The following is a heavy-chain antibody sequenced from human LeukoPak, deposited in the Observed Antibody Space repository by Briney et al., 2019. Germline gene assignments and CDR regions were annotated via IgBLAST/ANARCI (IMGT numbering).Heavy chain of an antibody. CDR3: ARGHPYYYGSGYTNDY. J-gene: IGHJ4*02. Sequence: ASVKVSCKASGYTFTSYDINWVRQATGQGLEWMGWINPNSGNTGYAQKFQGRVTMTRNTSISTAYMELSSLRSEDTAVYYCARGHPYYYGSGYTNDYWGQGTLVTVSS. CDR2: INPNSGNT. D-gene: IGHD3-10*01. CDR1: GYTFTSYD. V-gene: IGHV1-8*01.